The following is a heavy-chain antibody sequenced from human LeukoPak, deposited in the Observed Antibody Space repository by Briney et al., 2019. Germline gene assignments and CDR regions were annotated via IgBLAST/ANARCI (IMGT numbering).Heavy chain of an antibody. V-gene: IGHV3-23*01. Sequence: GGSLRLSCAASDFSFIAYAMSWVRQAPGKGLEWVSTISGGGDATYYADSVKGRFTISRDNSKNTLYLQMNSLRSEDTAVYYCARDSLGYCGGGSCLPTDYWGQGTLVTVSS. D-gene: IGHD2-15*01. CDR2: ISGGGDAT. CDR3: ARDSLGYCGGGSCLPTDY. J-gene: IGHJ4*02. CDR1: DFSFIAYA.